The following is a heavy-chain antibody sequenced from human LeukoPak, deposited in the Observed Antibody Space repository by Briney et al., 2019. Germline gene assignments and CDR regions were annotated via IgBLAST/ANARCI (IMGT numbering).Heavy chain of an antibody. J-gene: IGHJ5*02. CDR2: INAYNGNT. D-gene: IGHD2-15*01. V-gene: IGHV1-18*01. CDR3: ARLEVHRIVVVVAAIGWFDP. CDR1: GYTFTSYG. Sequence: ASVKVSCKASGYTFTSYGISWVRQAPGQGLEWMGWINAYNGNTNYAQKPPGRVTMTTDTSTSTAYMELSSLTSDDTAVYYCARLEVHRIVVVVAAIGWFDPWGQGTLVTVSS.